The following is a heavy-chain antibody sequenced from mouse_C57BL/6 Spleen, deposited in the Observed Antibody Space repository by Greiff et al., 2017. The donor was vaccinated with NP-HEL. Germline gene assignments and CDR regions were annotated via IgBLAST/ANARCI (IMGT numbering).Heavy chain of an antibody. D-gene: IGHD2-10*02. CDR1: GYTFTSYW. V-gene: IGHV1-55*01. J-gene: IGHJ4*01. CDR3: AGYGTTGAMDY. Sequence: QVHVKQPGAELVKPGASVKMSCKASGYTFTSYWITWVKQRPGQGLEWIGDIYPGSGSTNYNEKFKSKATLTVDTSSSTAYMQLSSLTSEDSAVYYCAGYGTTGAMDYWGQGTSVTVSS. CDR2: IYPGSGST.